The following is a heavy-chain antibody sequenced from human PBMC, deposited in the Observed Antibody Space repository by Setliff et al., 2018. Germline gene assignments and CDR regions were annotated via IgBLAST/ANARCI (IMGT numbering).Heavy chain of an antibody. Sequence: ASVKVSCKASGYTFAGYYVHWVRQAPGQGLEWMGLIKPGIDTATYAQKFQGRVTMTRDASAKIVFMELNGLRSDDTAVYYCARDVTGTYNGRLEYWGLGTLVTVSS. J-gene: IGHJ4*02. CDR3: ARDVTGTYNGRLEY. V-gene: IGHV1-46*01. CDR2: IKPGIDTA. CDR1: GYTFAGYY. D-gene: IGHD1-1*01.